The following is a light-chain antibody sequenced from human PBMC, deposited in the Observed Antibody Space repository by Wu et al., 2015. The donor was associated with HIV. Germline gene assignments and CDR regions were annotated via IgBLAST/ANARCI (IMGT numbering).Light chain of an antibody. Sequence: EIELTQSPGTLSLSPGTRVTLSCRASQSVSSDYLAWYQQKPGQAPRLLIYGASSRATGIPDRFSGSGSGTDFTLTISRLVPEDFAVYYCQHYGSSPYTFGQGTKLEIK. CDR3: QHYGSSPYT. CDR2: GAS. V-gene: IGKV3-20*01. J-gene: IGKJ2*01. CDR1: QSVSSDY.